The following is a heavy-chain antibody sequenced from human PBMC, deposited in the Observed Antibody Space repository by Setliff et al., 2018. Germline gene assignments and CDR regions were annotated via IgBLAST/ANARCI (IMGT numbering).Heavy chain of an antibody. CDR3: VRSTSYLDRRGYKGYYFDH. Sequence: PGGSLRLSCAASGFRFNDYTMHWVRQAPGKGLEWVSLVTWDGGTTNYAESVKGRFTISRDNNKNSLYLQMKSLRSEDTALYHCVRSTSYLDRRGYKGYYFDHWGQGTPVTVSS. CDR1: GFRFNDYT. J-gene: IGHJ4*02. D-gene: IGHD3-22*01. V-gene: IGHV3-43*01. CDR2: VTWDGGTT.